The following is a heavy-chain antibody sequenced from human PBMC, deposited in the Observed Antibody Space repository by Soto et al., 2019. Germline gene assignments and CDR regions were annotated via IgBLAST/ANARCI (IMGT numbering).Heavy chain of an antibody. Sequence: PGESLRLSCAASGFTFNKGDMDWVRQAPGKGLEWVGFIRSKAYGGTTEYAASVKGRFTLSRDDSKSIAYLQMNSLKTEDTAVYYCTREGSIFDRSLYYYYYMDVRGKGTTVTVSS. CDR1: GFTFNKGD. CDR2: IRSKAYGGTT. D-gene: IGHD3-9*01. V-gene: IGHV3-49*04. CDR3: TREGSIFDRSLYYYYYMDV. J-gene: IGHJ6*03.